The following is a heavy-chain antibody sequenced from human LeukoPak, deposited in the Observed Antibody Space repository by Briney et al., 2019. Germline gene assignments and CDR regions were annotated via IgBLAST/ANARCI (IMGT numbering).Heavy chain of an antibody. CDR1: GGSISSYY. Sequence: SETLSLTCTVSGGSISSYYWSWLRQPPGKGLEWIGYIYYSGSTNYNPSLKSRVTISVDTSKNQFSLKLSSVTAADTAVYYCARDSYSSGWFLWGQGTMVTVSS. V-gene: IGHV4-59*01. CDR2: IYYSGST. J-gene: IGHJ3*01. CDR3: ARDSYSSGWFL. D-gene: IGHD6-19*01.